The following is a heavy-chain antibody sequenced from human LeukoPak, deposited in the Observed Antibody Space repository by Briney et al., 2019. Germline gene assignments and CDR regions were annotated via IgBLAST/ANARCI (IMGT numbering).Heavy chain of an antibody. CDR2: INHSGST. CDR1: GGSFSGYY. D-gene: IGHD6-19*01. V-gene: IGHV4-34*01. J-gene: IGHJ4*02. Sequence: SETLSLTCAVYGGSFSGYYWSWIRQPPGKGLEWIGEINHSGSTNYNPSLKSRVTISVDTSKNQFSLKLSSVTAADTAVYYCARGPPSGPIAVAAYRGDYWGQGTLVTVSS. CDR3: ARGPPSGPIAVAAYRGDY.